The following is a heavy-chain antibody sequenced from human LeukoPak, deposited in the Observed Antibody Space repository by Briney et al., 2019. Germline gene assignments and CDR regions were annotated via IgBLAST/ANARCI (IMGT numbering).Heavy chain of an antibody. V-gene: IGHV3-9*01. D-gene: IGHD3-16*01. CDR3: AKDFHGGPGAFDI. CDR1: GFTFDDYA. J-gene: IGHJ3*02. Sequence: PGRSLRLSCAASGFTFDDYAMHWVRQAPGKGLEWVSGISWNSGSIGYADSVKGRFTISRDNAKNSLYLQMNSLRAEDTALYYCAKDFHGGPGAFDIWGQGTMVTVSS. CDR2: ISWNSGSI.